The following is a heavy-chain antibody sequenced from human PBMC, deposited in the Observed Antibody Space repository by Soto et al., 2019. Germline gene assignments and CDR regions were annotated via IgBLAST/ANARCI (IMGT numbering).Heavy chain of an antibody. D-gene: IGHD1-1*01. CDR3: ARSRNGTTYGCMDV. Sequence: EVQLVESGGDLVQPGGSLRLSCAASGFAGSSNYMTWVRQAPGKGLEWVSVIHSGGDTHYADSVRGRFTISRDNSKNTLYRQMNSMRAEDTAVSYCARSRNGTTYGCMDVWGQGTTVTVSS. J-gene: IGHJ6*02. CDR1: GFAGSSNY. V-gene: IGHV3-66*01. CDR2: IHSGGDT.